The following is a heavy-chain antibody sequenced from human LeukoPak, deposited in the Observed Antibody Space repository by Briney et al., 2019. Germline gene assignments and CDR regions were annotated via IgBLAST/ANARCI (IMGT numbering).Heavy chain of an antibody. CDR3: AKYSKARIQLWEYFDY. CDR1: GFTFSNYW. CDR2: IKEDGSEK. Sequence: GGSLRLSCAASGFTFSNYWMAWVRQAPGKGLEWVANIKEDGSEKYYVDSVKGRFTISRDNAKNSLYLQMSSLRVEDTAVYYCAKYSKARIQLWEYFDYWGQGTLVTVSS. V-gene: IGHV3-7*01. D-gene: IGHD5-18*01. J-gene: IGHJ4*02.